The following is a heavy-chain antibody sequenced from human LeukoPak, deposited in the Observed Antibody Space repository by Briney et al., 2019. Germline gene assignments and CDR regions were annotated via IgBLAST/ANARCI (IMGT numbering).Heavy chain of an antibody. V-gene: IGHV3-48*04. CDR3: AKGDPGLVAPPFDI. CDR1: GFTFSSYS. D-gene: IGHD3/OR15-3a*01. CDR2: ISSSSSTI. Sequence: GGSLRLSCAASGFTFSSYSMNWVRQAPGKGLEWVSYISSSSSTIYYADSVKGRFTISRDNAKNSLYLQMNSLRAEDTAVYYCAKGDPGLVAPPFDIWGQGTMVTVSS. J-gene: IGHJ3*02.